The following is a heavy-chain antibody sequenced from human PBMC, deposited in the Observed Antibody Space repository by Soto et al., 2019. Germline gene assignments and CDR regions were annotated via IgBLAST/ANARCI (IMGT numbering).Heavy chain of an antibody. Sequence: EVQLVESGGGLVKPGGSLRLSCAASGFTFSNAWMNWVRQAPGKRLEWVGRIKSKTDGGTTDYAAPVKGRFTISRDDSKNTLYLQMNSLKTEDTAVYYCTTGWYNWNDVPFDIWGQGTMVTVSS. D-gene: IGHD1-20*01. CDR3: TTGWYNWNDVPFDI. V-gene: IGHV3-15*07. CDR2: IKSKTDGGTT. J-gene: IGHJ3*02. CDR1: GFTFSNAW.